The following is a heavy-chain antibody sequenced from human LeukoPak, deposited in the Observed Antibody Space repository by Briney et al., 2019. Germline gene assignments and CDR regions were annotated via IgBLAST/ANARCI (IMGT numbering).Heavy chain of an antibody. CDR2: IKPSGGDT. CDR3: ARVRDGYNDAYDI. Sequence: GASVTVSFTTSGYTFTDYNLHWVRQAPGQRLEWMGIIKPSGGDTSYAQTFQGRVFMTRDTSTSTVYMELSSLKSEDTAVYYCARVRDGYNDAYDIWGQGTMVTVSS. J-gene: IGHJ3*02. CDR1: GYTFTDYN. D-gene: IGHD5-24*01. V-gene: IGHV1-46*01.